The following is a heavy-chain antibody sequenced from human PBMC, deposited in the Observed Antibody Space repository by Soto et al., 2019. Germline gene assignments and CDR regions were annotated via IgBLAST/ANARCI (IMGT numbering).Heavy chain of an antibody. CDR3: ARGEVYYYDSSGYYRANDAFDS. CDR1: GGSISSGGYY. Sequence: QVQLQESGPGLVKPSQTLSLTCTVSGGSISSGGYYWSWIRQHPGKGLEWIGYIYYSGSTYYNPSLTSRVTISVDTSKNQCSLKLSSVTAADTAVYYCARGEVYYYDSSGYYRANDAFDSWGQGTMVTVSS. D-gene: IGHD3-22*01. V-gene: IGHV4-31*03. J-gene: IGHJ3*02. CDR2: IYYSGST.